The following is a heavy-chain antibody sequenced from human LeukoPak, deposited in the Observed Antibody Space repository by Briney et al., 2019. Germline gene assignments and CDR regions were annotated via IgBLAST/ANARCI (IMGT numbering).Heavy chain of an antibody. CDR1: GFSVSGNW. V-gene: IGHV3-7*01. J-gene: IGHJ4*02. D-gene: IGHD2-15*01. Sequence: GRSLRLSFAASGFSVSGNWISWARQTPGNRRELVTNIKQEGREKNHIASLKGRFGISRDNAKNSMYLQMNSLRAEDTAIYYCARDGARYRNCSGGSCYYFDYWGQGTLVTVSS. CDR2: IKQEGREK. CDR3: ARDGARYRNCSGGSCYYFDY.